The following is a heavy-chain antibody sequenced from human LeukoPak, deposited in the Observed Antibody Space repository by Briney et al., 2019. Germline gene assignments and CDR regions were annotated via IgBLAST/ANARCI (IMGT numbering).Heavy chain of an antibody. J-gene: IGHJ4*02. CDR3: ARKYCSGGSCYDEDFDY. CDR2: INPNSGGT. Sequence: ASVKVSCKASGYTFTGYYMHWVRQAPGQGLEWMGWINPNSGGTNYAQKFQGRVTMTRDTSISTAYMELSRLRSDDTAVYYCARKYCSGGSCYDEDFDYWGQGTLVTVSS. V-gene: IGHV1-2*02. CDR1: GYTFTGYY. D-gene: IGHD2-15*01.